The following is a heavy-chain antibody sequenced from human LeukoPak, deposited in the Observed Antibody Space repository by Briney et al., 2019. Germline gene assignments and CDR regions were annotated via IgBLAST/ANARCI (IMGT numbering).Heavy chain of an antibody. V-gene: IGHV3-74*01. D-gene: IGHD2-2*01. CDR3: VKDPDPRYCSSTSCSPI. J-gene: IGHJ3*02. CDR1: GFTFSSYC. CDR2: INSDGSST. Sequence: PGGSLRLSCAASGFTFSSYCMHWVRQAPGKGLVWVSRINSDGSSTSYADSVKGRFTISRDNAKNTLYLQMNSLRAEDTAVYYCVKDPDPRYCSSTSCSPIWGQGTMVTVSS.